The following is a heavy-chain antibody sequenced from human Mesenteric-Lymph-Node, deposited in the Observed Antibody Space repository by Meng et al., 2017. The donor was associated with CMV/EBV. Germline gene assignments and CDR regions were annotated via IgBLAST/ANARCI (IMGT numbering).Heavy chain of an antibody. J-gene: IGHJ6*02. CDR1: GGTFSSYA. V-gene: IGHV1-69*06. CDR2: IIPIFGTA. Sequence: SVKVSCKASGGTFSSYAISWVRQAPGQGLEWMGGIIPIFGTANYAQKFQGRVTITADKSTSTAYMELSSLRSEDTAVYYCASNTIVVVPAAIRYYGMDVWGQGTTVTVSS. D-gene: IGHD2-2*01. CDR3: ASNTIVVVPAAIRYYGMDV.